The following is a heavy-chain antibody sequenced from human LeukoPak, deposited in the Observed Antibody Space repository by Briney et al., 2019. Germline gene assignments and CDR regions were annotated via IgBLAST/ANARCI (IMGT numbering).Heavy chain of an antibody. J-gene: IGHJ4*02. V-gene: IGHV3-74*01. CDR1: GYGLSSKW. CDR3: ASQFSGGGH. Sequence: PGGSLRLSCAASGYGLSSKWMHWVRQAPGKGRVWVSRISSDGSSTHYADSVRGRFTVSRDNAKNTLFLQMNSLRAEDTAVYYCASQFSGGGHWGQGTLVAVSS. CDR2: ISSDGSST. D-gene: IGHD3-10*01.